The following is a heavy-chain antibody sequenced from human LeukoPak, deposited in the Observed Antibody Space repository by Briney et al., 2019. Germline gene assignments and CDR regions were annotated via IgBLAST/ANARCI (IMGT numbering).Heavy chain of an antibody. J-gene: IGHJ4*02. CDR3: AREQYYDILTGSYPGLDY. CDR1: GFTFSDYY. D-gene: IGHD3-9*01. CDR2: ISSSGSTI. Sequence: GGYLRLSCAASGFTFSDYYMSWIRQAPGKGLEWVSYISSSGSTIYYADSVKGRFTISRDNAKNSLYLQMNSLRAEDTAVYYYAREQYYDILTGSYPGLDYWGQGTLVTVSS. V-gene: IGHV3-11*01.